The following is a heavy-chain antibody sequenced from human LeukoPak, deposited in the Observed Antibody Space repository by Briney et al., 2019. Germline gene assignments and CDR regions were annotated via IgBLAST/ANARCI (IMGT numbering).Heavy chain of an antibody. V-gene: IGHV1-69*13. CDR3: ASVFPSIGPTDY. CDR1: GGTFSSYA. CDR2: IIPIFGTA. J-gene: IGHJ4*02. D-gene: IGHD3/OR15-3a*01. Sequence: GASVKVSCKASGGTFSSYAISWVRQAPGQGLKWMGGIIPIFGTANYAQKFQGRVTITADESTSAPYVEVSSVRSEDAAVYYCASVFPSIGPTDYWGQGTLVSVSS.